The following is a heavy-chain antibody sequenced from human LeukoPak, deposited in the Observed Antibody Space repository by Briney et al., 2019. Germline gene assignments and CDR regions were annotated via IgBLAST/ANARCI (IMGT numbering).Heavy chain of an antibody. CDR2: IKTDGSET. V-gene: IGHV3-7*03. J-gene: IGHJ4*02. CDR3: VKNDGWFHLAQ. CDR1: GFYFRDHW. Sequence: QPGGSLRLSCAASGFYFRDHWMDWVRQAPGKGLEWVGHIKTDGSETYYLDSPKGRISISRDNTNNALYLQMNSLRVEDTAVYYCVKNDGWFHLAQWGQGTLVTVSS. D-gene: IGHD6-19*01.